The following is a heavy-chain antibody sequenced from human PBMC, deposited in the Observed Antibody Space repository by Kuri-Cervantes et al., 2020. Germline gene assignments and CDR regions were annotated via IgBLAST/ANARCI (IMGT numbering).Heavy chain of an antibody. J-gene: IGHJ3*02. V-gene: IGHV1-18*01. CDR3: ARDCLLCYNAFDI. Sequence: ASVKVSCKASGYTFTSYAMHWVRQAPGQRLEWMGWISAYNGNTNYAQKLQGRVTMTTDTSTSTAYMELRSLRSDDTAVYYCARDCLLCYNAFDIWGQGTMVTVSS. D-gene: IGHD2-2*02. CDR2: ISAYNGNT. CDR1: GYTFTSYA.